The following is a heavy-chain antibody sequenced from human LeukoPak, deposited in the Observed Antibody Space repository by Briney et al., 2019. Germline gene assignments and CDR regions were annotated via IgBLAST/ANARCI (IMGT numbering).Heavy chain of an antibody. CDR2: ISAYNGNT. V-gene: IGHV1-18*01. J-gene: IGHJ4*02. D-gene: IGHD3-22*01. Sequence: GASVKVCCKASGYTFTSYGISWVRQAPGQGLEWMGWISAYNGNTNYAQKLQGRVTMTTDTSTSTAYMELRSLRSDDTAVYYCARVRGYYDSSGYYYAGWGQGTLVTVSS. CDR1: GYTFTSYG. CDR3: ARVRGYYDSSGYYYAG.